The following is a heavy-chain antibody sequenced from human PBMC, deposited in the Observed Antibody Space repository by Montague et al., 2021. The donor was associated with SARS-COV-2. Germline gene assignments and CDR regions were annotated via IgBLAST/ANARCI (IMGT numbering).Heavy chain of an antibody. CDR2: IWYDGSNK. CDR1: GFTFSSYG. CDR3: ARDTMRGSYYADAFDI. D-gene: IGHD1-26*01. Sequence: SLRLSCAASGFTFSSYGTHWARQAPGKGLEWVAVIWYDGSNKYYADSVKGRFTISRDNSKNTLYLQMNSLRAEDTAVYYCARDTMRGSYYADAFDIWGQGTMVTVSS. V-gene: IGHV3-33*01. J-gene: IGHJ3*02.